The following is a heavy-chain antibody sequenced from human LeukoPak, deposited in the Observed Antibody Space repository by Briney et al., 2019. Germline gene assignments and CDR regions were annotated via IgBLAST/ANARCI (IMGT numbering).Heavy chain of an antibody. CDR2: IGKTSRDM. V-gene: IGHV3-21*01. D-gene: IGHD1-14*01. CDR1: GFTFSGYA. J-gene: IGHJ4*02. CDR3: VRGDNRDY. Sequence: GGSLRLSCAASGFTFSGYAMYWVRQAPGKGLEWISSIGKTSRDMYYADSVRGRFTISRDNAKNSLFLLMNSLRVEDTSVYYCVRGDNRDYWGQGTLVTVS.